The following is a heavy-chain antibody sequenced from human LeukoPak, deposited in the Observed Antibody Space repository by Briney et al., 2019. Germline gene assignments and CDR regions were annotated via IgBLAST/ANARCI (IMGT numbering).Heavy chain of an antibody. Sequence: ASVKVSCKASGYTFSGYFIHWVRQAPGQGLEWMGRINCNTGGTHFAQKFQGRVTVTRDTSISTANMELSSLGPDDTAVYYCARDPPEDIIGIDYWGQGTLITVSS. V-gene: IGHV1-2*02. CDR3: ARDPPEDIIGIDY. CDR1: GYTFSGYF. CDR2: INCNTGGT. J-gene: IGHJ4*02.